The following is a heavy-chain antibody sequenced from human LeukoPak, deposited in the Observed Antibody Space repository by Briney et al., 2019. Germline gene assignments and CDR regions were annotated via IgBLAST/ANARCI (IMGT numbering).Heavy chain of an antibody. J-gene: IGHJ3*02. V-gene: IGHV3-15*01. Sequence: GGSLRLSCAASGFTFSDYYMSWIRQAPGKGLEWVGRIKSKSDGCTTDYAAPVKGRFTISRDDSKNTLYLQMNSLKTEDTAVYYCTTAPRGYCSGGSCSYAFDIWGQGTMVTVSP. CDR2: IKSKSDGCTT. CDR1: GFTFSDYY. D-gene: IGHD2-15*01. CDR3: TTAPRGYCSGGSCSYAFDI.